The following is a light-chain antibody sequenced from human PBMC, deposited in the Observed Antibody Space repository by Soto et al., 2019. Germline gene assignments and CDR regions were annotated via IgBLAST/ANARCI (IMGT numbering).Light chain of an antibody. CDR2: ANS. CDR1: SSNIGAGYD. V-gene: IGLV1-40*01. CDR3: QSYDTSLSVV. Sequence: QSALTQPPSVSGAPGQRVTISCTGSSSNIGAGYDVHWYQQLPGTAPKLLMYANSNRPSGVPDRFSGSKSGTSASLAITGLQAEDEADYSCQSYDTSLSVVFGGGTKLTVL. J-gene: IGLJ2*01.